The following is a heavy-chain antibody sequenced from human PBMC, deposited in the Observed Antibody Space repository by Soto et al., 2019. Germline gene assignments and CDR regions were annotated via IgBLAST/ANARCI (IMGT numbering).Heavy chain of an antibody. D-gene: IGHD2-15*01. CDR3: ARVYCSGGSCYSIDY. J-gene: IGHJ4*02. V-gene: IGHV1-46*03. CDR2: INPSGST. CDR1: GYTFTSYY. Sequence: QVQLVQSGAEVKKPGASVKVSCKASGYTFTSYYMHWVRQAPGQGLEWMGIINPSGSTSYAQKFQGRVTMTRDTSTSTVYREFSSLRSEDTAVYYCARVYCSGGSCYSIDYWGQGTLVTVSS.